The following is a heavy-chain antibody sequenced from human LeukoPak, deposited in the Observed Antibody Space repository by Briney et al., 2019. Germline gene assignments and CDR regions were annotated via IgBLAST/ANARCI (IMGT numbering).Heavy chain of an antibody. CDR2: FDPEDGET. CDR1: GYTLTELS. J-gene: IGHJ4*02. D-gene: IGHD4-17*01. CDR3: ATADDYGDYGGY. V-gene: IGHV1-24*01. Sequence: GASVKVSCKVSGYTLTELSMHWLRQAPGKGLEWMGGFDPEDGETIYAQKFQGRVTMTEDTSTDTAYMELSSLRSEDTAVYYCATADDYGDYGGYWGQGTLVTVSS.